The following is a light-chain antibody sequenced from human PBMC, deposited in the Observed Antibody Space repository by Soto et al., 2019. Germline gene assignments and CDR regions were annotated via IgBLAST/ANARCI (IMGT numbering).Light chain of an antibody. J-gene: IGKJ1*01. CDR3: QHYNNWPPWT. Sequence: EIVMPQSPATLSVSPGERATLSCRASPSISSNLAWYQQKPGQAPRLLIYGASTRATGIPARFSGSGSGTEFTLTISSLQSEDFAVYYCQHYNNWPPWTFGQGTKVEIK. CDR1: PSISSN. V-gene: IGKV3-15*01. CDR2: GAS.